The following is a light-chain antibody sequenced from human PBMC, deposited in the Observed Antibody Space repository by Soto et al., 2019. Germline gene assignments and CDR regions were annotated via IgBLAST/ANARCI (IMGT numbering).Light chain of an antibody. J-gene: IGLJ1*01. Sequence: QSVLTQPPSASGSPGHSVTISCTGTSSEVSGYNFVSWYQQHAGKVPRLMIYEVNKRPSGVPDRFSGSKSGNTASLTVSGLQPEDEADYYCSSYAGTSYVFGTGTKVTVL. CDR1: SSEVSGYNF. V-gene: IGLV2-8*01. CDR2: EVN. CDR3: SSYAGTSYV.